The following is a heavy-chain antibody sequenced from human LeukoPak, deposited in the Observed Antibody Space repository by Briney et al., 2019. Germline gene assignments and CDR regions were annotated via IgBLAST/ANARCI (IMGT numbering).Heavy chain of an antibody. CDR3: ARDFAYYYDSSGYYYALDAFDI. Sequence: SETLSLTCTVSGGSISSYYWSWIRQPTGKGLEWIGRIYTSGSTNYNPSLKSRVTMSVDTSKNQFSLKLSSVTAADTAVYYCARDFAYYYDSSGYYYALDAFDIRGQGTMVTVSS. J-gene: IGHJ3*02. V-gene: IGHV4-4*07. D-gene: IGHD3-22*01. CDR2: IYTSGST. CDR1: GGSISSYY.